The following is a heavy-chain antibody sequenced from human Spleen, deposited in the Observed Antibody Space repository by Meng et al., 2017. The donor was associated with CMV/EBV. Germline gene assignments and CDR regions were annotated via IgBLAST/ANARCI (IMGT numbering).Heavy chain of an antibody. Sequence: SETLSLTCTVSGGSITSSDYYWNWIRQPPGKGLEWIGYIDHSGTTHNNPSLKSRVIISVDTSKNQFSLKLNSVTAADTAVYYCARELYGAGILEIDYWGQGTLVTVSS. V-gene: IGHV4-30-4*08. CDR3: ARELYGAGILEIDY. J-gene: IGHJ4*02. D-gene: IGHD3-10*01. CDR2: IDHSGTT. CDR1: GGSITSSDYY.